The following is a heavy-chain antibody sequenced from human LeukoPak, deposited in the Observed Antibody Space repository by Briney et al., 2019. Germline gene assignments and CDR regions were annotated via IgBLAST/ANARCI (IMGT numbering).Heavy chain of an antibody. CDR1: GGSISSITSLTYY. J-gene: IGHJ4*02. V-gene: IGHV4-39*07. Sequence: SETLSLTCIVSGGSISSITSLTYYWNWIRQSPGTGLEWIGCVHYSGSTYYNPSLKSRVTISADTSKNQFSLKLSSVTAADTAVYYCARRLRTSSGWPFDYWGQGTLVTVSS. CDR2: VHYSGST. D-gene: IGHD6-19*01. CDR3: ARRLRTSSGWPFDY.